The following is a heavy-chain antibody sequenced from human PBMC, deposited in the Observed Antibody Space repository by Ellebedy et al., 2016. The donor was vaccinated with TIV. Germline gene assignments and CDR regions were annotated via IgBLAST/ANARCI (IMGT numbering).Heavy chain of an antibody. J-gene: IGHJ4*02. CDR1: GTTLTTGSYY. CDR2: GSYTGAT. Sequence: MPSETLSLTCTVSGTTLTTGSYYWSSVRQPPGKRLEWIGYGSYTGATRYSPSLKSRVTLSLDTSQNQFSLNLNSVTAADTAVYYCARGYACYDFDHWGQGILVTVPS. CDR3: ARGYACYDFDH. D-gene: IGHD5-12*01. V-gene: IGHV4-61*01.